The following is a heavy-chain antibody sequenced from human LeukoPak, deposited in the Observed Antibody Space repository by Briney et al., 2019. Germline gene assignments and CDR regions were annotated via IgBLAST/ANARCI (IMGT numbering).Heavy chain of an antibody. V-gene: IGHV1-69*04. D-gene: IGHD3-22*01. J-gene: IGHJ5*02. Sequence: ASLKVSCKASGGTFSSYAISWVRQAPGQGLEWMGRIIPIFGIANYAQKFQGRVTITADKSTSTAYMELSSLRSEDTAVYYCARAGYDSSGYYWDNWFDPWGQGTLVTVSS. CDR2: IIPIFGIA. CDR1: GGTFSSYA. CDR3: ARAGYDSSGYYWDNWFDP.